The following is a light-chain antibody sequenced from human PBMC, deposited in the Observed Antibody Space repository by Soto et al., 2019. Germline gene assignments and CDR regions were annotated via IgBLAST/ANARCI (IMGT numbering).Light chain of an antibody. V-gene: IGKV3-20*01. J-gene: IGKJ1*01. Sequence: EIVLTQSPGTLSLSPGERATLSCRASQSGFSTYLAWFQQRPGQAPRLLIYGAFNRAAGIPARFSGSGSGTDFTLTISRLEPEDFAVYYCHQYGNSPWTLGQGTKVEIK. CDR1: QSGFSTY. CDR2: GAF. CDR3: HQYGNSPWT.